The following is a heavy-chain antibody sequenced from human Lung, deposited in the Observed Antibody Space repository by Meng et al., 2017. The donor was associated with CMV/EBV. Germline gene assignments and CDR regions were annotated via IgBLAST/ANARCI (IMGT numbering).Heavy chain of an antibody. J-gene: IGHJ5*02. V-gene: IGHV2-70D*14. CDR2: IDWDDDK. CDR1: GFSLSTSGMR. Sequence: GPXLVXPTQTLTLTCTFSGFSLSTSGMRVSWIRQPPGKALEWLARIDWDDDKFYSTSLKTRLTISKDTSKNQVVLTMTNMDPVDTATYYCARDAAGYSIFDPWGQGTLVTVSS. CDR3: ARDAAGYSIFDP. D-gene: IGHD6-13*01.